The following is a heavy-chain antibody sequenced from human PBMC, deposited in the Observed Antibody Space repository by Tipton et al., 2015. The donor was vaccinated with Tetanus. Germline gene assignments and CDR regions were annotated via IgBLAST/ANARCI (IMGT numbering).Heavy chain of an antibody. D-gene: IGHD3-3*01. Sequence: QLVQSGGGLIQPGGSLRLSCAASGFTVSSNYMSWVRQAPGKGLEWVSVIYSDGNTYYADSVKGRFTISRDNSKNTLYLQMNSLRAEDTAVYYCAKATPPNYDFWSGYAYGMDVWGQGTTVTVSS. V-gene: IGHV3-53*01. CDR3: AKATPPNYDFWSGYAYGMDV. CDR1: GFTVSSNY. J-gene: IGHJ6*02. CDR2: IYSDGNT.